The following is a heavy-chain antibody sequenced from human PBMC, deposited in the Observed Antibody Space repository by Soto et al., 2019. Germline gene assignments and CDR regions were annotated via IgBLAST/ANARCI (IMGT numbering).Heavy chain of an antibody. CDR1: GGSISSSSYY. CDR3: ARRGRSSWYGY. V-gene: IGHV4-39*01. D-gene: IGHD6-13*01. CDR2: IYYSGST. J-gene: IGHJ4*02. Sequence: SETLSLTCTFSGGSISSSSYYWGWIRQPPGKGLEWIGSIYYSGSTYYNPSLKSRVTISVDTSKNQFSLKLSSVTAADTAVYYCARRGRSSWYGYWGQGTLVTVSS.